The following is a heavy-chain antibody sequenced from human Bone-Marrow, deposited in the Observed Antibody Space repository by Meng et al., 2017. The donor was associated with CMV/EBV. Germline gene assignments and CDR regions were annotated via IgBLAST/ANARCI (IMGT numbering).Heavy chain of an antibody. CDR1: GYTFTSYG. Sequence: ASVKVSCKASGYTFTSYGISWVRQAPGQGLEWMGWISAYNGNTNYAQKLQGRVTMTRDTSTSTVYMELSSLRSEDTAVYYCARPPYPYYYYGMDVWGQGTTVTVSS. D-gene: IGHD2-2*01. CDR2: ISAYNGNT. J-gene: IGHJ6*02. CDR3: ARPPYPYYYYGMDV. V-gene: IGHV1-18*01.